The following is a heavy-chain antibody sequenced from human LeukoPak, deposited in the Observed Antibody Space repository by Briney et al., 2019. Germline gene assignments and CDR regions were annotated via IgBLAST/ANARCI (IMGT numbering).Heavy chain of an antibody. CDR2: IFYTGST. J-gene: IGHJ4*02. V-gene: IGHV4-59*08. CDR1: GDSISGYY. CDR3: ARWEYSSLDY. Sequence: PSETQSLTCTVSGDSISGYYWSWPRQPPGKELEYIGYIFYTGSTKYNPSLKSRVTISVDTSKNQFSLKLSSVTAADTAVYYCARWEYSSLDYWGQGTLVTVSS. D-gene: IGHD6-19*01.